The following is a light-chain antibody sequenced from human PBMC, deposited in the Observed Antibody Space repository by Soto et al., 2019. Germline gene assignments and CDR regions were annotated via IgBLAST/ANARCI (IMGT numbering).Light chain of an antibody. V-gene: IGKV3-15*01. CDR1: QSVSSN. CDR2: GAS. CDR3: QQYNGWPYT. Sequence: EIVMTQSPATLSVSPGERATLSCRASQSVSSNLAWYQQKAGQAPRLLIHGASTRATDIPARFSGSGSGTEFTLTISSLQSEDFAFYYCQQYNGWPYTFGQGTKLEIK. J-gene: IGKJ2*01.